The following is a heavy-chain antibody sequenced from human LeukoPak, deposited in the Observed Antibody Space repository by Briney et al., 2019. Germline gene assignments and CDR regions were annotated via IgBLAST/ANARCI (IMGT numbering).Heavy chain of an antibody. CDR3: VRRTSGSYSDY. D-gene: IGHD1-26*01. V-gene: IGHV4-34*01. CDR1: GGSFSGYY. J-gene: IGHJ4*02. Sequence: SETLSLTCAVYGGSFSGYYLSWIRQPPGKGLEWIATISYSGSTTSYNPSLKSRVTISVDTSKNQFSLKLNSVTAADTAVYYCVRRTSGSYSDYWGQGTLVTVSS. CDR2: ISYSGSTT.